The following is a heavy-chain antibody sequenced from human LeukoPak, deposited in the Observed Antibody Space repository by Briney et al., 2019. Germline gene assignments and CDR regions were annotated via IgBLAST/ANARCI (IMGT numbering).Heavy chain of an antibody. Sequence: GGSLRLSCAASGFTFSTYALHWVRQVPGKGLEYVPAISSIGGTTYYANSVKGRFTISRDNSKNTLYLQMGSLKPEDTAVYYCARVGDNTAFDYWGQGTLVTVSS. J-gene: IGHJ4*02. CDR1: GFTFSTYA. D-gene: IGHD2-21*01. CDR2: ISSIGGTT. CDR3: ARVGDNTAFDY. V-gene: IGHV3-64*01.